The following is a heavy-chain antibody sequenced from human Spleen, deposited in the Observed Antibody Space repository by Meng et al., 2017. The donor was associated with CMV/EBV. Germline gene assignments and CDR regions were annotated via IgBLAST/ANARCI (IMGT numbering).Heavy chain of an antibody. CDR1: GYTFTGSY. CDR2: IHSSDGST. Sequence: KASGYTFTGSYMHWVRQAPGQGLEWMGIIHSSDGSTSYSEKFQGRFTMTRDTATSTVYMGLSSLRSEDTAVYYCARSHRFGEQLYDHWGQGTLVTVSS. V-gene: IGHV1-46*01. J-gene: IGHJ4*02. CDR3: ARSHRFGEQLYDH. D-gene: IGHD3-10*01.